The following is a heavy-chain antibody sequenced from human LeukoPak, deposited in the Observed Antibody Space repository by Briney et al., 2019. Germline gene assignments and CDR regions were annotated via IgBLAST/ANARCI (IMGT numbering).Heavy chain of an antibody. CDR1: GVTFSSYA. CDR2: IISIFGIA. V-gene: IGHV1-69*04. CDR3: ARETLGAAGDEYNWFDP. Sequence: SVKVSCTASGVTFSSYAISWVRQAPGQGLEWMGRIISIFGIASYAQKVQGRVTITADNSTSTAYMEMSSLSSEDTAVYYCARETLGAAGDEYNWFDPWGQGTLVTVSS. J-gene: IGHJ5*02. D-gene: IGHD6-13*01.